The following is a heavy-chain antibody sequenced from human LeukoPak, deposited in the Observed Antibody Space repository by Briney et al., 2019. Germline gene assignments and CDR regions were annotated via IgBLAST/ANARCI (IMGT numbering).Heavy chain of an antibody. J-gene: IGHJ4*02. CDR2: INPNSGGT. D-gene: IGHD2-2*01. CDR1: GYTFTGYY. V-gene: IGHV1-2*02. CDR3: ARDLEHCRNIICSNSAY. Sequence: ASVKVSCKASGYTFTGYYMHWVRQAPGQGLEWMGWINPNSGGTNYAQKFQGRVTMTRDTSISTAYMELSRLRSDDTAVYYCARDLEHCRNIICSNSAYWGQGTLVTVSS.